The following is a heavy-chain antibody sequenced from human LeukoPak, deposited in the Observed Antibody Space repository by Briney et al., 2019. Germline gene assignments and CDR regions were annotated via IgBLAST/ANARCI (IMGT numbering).Heavy chain of an antibody. V-gene: IGHV2-5*02. CDR3: AHEEDWFDP. CDR1: GFSLITSAVG. J-gene: IGHJ5*02. CDR2: IYWDDDK. Sequence: ESGRTLRKPTEALTLTCTFSGFSLITSAVGVGWIRQPPGKALEWLALIYWDDDKRYSPSLKSRLTITKDTSNTQVVLTMTNMDPVDTATYYCAHEEDWFDPWGQGTLVTVSS.